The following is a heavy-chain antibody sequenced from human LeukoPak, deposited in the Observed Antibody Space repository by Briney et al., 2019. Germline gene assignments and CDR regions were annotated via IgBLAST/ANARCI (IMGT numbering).Heavy chain of an antibody. CDR1: GFTFSSYS. V-gene: IGHV3-21*01. D-gene: IGHD3-22*01. CDR2: ISSSSSYI. CDR3: ARDHGYYDSSNDAFDI. J-gene: IGHJ3*02. Sequence: GGSLRLSCAASGFTFSSYSMNWVRQAPGKGLEWVSSISSSSSYIYYADSVKGRFTISRDNAKNSLYLQMNSPRAEDTAVYYCARDHGYYDSSNDAFDIWGQGTMVTVSS.